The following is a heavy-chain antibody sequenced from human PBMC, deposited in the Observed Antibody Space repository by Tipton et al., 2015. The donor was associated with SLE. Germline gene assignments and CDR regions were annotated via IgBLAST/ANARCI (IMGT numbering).Heavy chain of an antibody. D-gene: IGHD3-9*01. CDR1: GFTFSSYS. Sequence: SLRLSCAASGFTFSSYSMNWVRQAPGKGLEWVSSISSSGSTIYYADSVKGRFTISRDNAKNSLYLQMNSLRAEETALYYCAKGYFDWLSPFGYWGQGTLVTVSS. CDR2: ISSSGSTI. J-gene: IGHJ4*02. V-gene: IGHV3-21*04. CDR3: AKGYFDWLSPFGY.